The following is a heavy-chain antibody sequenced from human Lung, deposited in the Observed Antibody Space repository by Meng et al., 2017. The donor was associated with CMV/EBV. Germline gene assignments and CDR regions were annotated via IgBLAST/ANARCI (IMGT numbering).Heavy chain of an antibody. CDR3: ARGYCSSTSCPTVMDV. CDR1: GYTFTGYY. Sequence: ASXXVSXKASGYTFTGYYMHWVRQAPGQGLEWMGWINPNSGGTNYAQKFQGRVTMTRDTSISTAYMELSRLRSDDTAVYYCARGYCSSTSCPTVMDVWGQETPVTVSS. D-gene: IGHD2-2*01. V-gene: IGHV1-2*02. J-gene: IGHJ6*02. CDR2: INPNSGGT.